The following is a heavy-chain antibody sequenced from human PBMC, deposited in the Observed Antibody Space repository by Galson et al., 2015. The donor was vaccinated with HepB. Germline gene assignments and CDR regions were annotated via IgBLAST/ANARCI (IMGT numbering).Heavy chain of an antibody. V-gene: IGHV4-30-2*01. D-gene: IGHD3-10*01. CDR1: GGSISSGGYS. CDR3: ARSKGSGSYYNWFDP. CDR2: IYHSGST. Sequence: TLSLTCAVSGGSISSGGYSWSWIRQPPGKGLEWIGYIYHSGSTYYNPSLKSRVTISVDRSKNQFSLKLSSVTAADTAVYYCARSKGSGSYYNWFDPWGQGTLVTVSS. J-gene: IGHJ5*02.